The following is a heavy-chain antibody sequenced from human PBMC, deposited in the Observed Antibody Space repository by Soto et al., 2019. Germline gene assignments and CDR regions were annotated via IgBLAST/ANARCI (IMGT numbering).Heavy chain of an antibody. D-gene: IGHD2-8*01. CDR1: GFTFSSYA. CDR3: AKNRIADGHSYYYYYMDV. CDR2: ISGSGGST. J-gene: IGHJ6*03. Sequence: EVQLLESGGGLVQPGGSLRLSCAASGFTFSSYAMSWVRQAPGKGLEWVSAISGSGGSTYYADSVKGRFTISRDNSKNTMYLQMNSLRAEDTAVYYCAKNRIADGHSYYYYYMDVWGKGTTVTVSS. V-gene: IGHV3-23*01.